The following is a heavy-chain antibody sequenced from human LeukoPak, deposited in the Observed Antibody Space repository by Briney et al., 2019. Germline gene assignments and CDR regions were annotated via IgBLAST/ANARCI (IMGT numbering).Heavy chain of an antibody. Sequence: PGGSLRLSCAASGFTVSSNYMSWVRQAPGKRLEWVSVIYSGGSTYYADSVKGRFTISRNNSKNTLFLQMNSLRAEDTAVYYCARGGSRYFHNWGQGTLVTVST. CDR1: GFTVSSNY. D-gene: IGHD3-10*01. J-gene: IGHJ4*02. V-gene: IGHV3-66*01. CDR2: IYSGGST. CDR3: ARGGSRYFHN.